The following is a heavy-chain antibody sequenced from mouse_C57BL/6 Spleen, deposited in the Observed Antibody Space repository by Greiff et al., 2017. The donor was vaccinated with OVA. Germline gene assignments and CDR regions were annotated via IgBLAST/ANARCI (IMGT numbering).Heavy chain of an antibody. Sequence: EVHLVESEGGLVQPGSSMKLSCTASGFTFSDYYMAWVRQVPEKGLEWVANINYDGSSTYYLDSLTSRFIISRANAKNILYLQMSRLKSEDTATYYCAREGGSYYFDYWGQGTTLTVSS. CDR1: GFTFSDYY. V-gene: IGHV5-16*01. CDR3: AREGGSYYFDY. CDR2: INYDGSST. J-gene: IGHJ2*01.